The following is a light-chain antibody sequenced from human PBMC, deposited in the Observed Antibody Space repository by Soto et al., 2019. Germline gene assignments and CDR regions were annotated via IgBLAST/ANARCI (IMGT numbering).Light chain of an antibody. CDR2: KAS. CDR1: QTISSW. V-gene: IGKV1-5*03. CDR3: QQDYSFPIT. J-gene: IGKJ5*01. Sequence: DIQMTQSPSTLSGSVGDRVTITCRASQTISSWLAWYQQKPGKAPKLLIYKASTLKSGVPSRFSGSGSGTDFTLSINSLQPEDFATYYCQQDYSFPITFGQGTRLE.